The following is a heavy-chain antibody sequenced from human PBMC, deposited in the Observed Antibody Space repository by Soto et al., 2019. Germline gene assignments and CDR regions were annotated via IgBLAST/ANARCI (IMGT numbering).Heavy chain of an antibody. Sequence: QVQLVQSGAEVKKPGSSVKVSCKASGGTFSSYTISWVRQAPGQGLEWMGRIIPILGIANYAQKFQGRVTITADKSTSTAYMELSSLRSEDTAVYYCARGLAYCGGDCSMSAGYFQHWGQGTLVTVSS. D-gene: IGHD2-21*01. CDR2: IIPILGIA. V-gene: IGHV1-69*02. CDR3: ARGLAYCGGDCSMSAGYFQH. J-gene: IGHJ1*01. CDR1: GGTFSSYT.